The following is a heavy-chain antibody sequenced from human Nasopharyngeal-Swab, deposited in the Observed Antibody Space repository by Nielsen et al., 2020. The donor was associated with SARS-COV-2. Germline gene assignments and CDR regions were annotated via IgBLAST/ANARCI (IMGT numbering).Heavy chain of an antibody. CDR3: ARVGGSSPLDY. D-gene: IGHD6-13*01. Sequence: GGSLRLSCAASGFTVSSNYMSWVRQAPGKGLEWVSVIYSGGSTNYADSVKGRFTISRDNSKNTLYLQMNSLRAEDTAVYYCARVGGSSPLDYWGQGTLVTVSS. CDR1: GFTVSSNY. V-gene: IGHV3-66*01. CDR2: IYSGGST. J-gene: IGHJ4*02.